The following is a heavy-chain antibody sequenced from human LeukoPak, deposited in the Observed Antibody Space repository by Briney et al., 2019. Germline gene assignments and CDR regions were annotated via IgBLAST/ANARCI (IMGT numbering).Heavy chain of an antibody. J-gene: IGHJ4*02. CDR3: ARVLSVSYCDS. V-gene: IGHV3-53*01. D-gene: IGHD2/OR15-2a*01. CDR1: GFTFSAYT. CDR2: IYSGGTT. Sequence: GGSLRLSCSASGFTFSAYTVNWVRQAPGKGLEWVSVIYSGGTTYCADSVKGRFTISRDNSKNTLYLQMNSLRGEDTAVYYCARVLSVSYCDSWGQGTLVTVSS.